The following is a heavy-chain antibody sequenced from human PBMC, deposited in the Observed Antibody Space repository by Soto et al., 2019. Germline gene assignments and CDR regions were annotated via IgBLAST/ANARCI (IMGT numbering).Heavy chain of an antibody. J-gene: IGHJ4*02. Sequence: GGSLRLSCAASGFTFTRYSMNWVRQVPGKGLEWVSSISSTTNYIYYADSMKGRFTVSRDNAKNSVYLEMNSLSAEGTALYYCARESEDLTSNFDYWGQGTLVTVSS. V-gene: IGHV3-21*01. CDR1: GFTFTRYS. CDR2: ISSTTNYI. CDR3: ARESEDLTSNFDY.